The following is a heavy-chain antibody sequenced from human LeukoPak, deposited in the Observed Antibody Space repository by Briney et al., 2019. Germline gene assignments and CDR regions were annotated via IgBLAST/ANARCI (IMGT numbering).Heavy chain of an antibody. J-gene: IGHJ3*02. V-gene: IGHV3-53*01. CDR1: GFRVSIKY. CDR2: IYSGGDT. CDR3: ARAMITFGGVVVKWAFDI. Sequence: PGGSLRLSCAASGFRVSIKYMSWVRQAPGKGLEWVSVIYSGGDTYYADSVKGRFTISRDNSKNTLYLQMNSLRAEDTAVYYCARAMITFGGVVVKWAFDIWGQGTVVTVSS. D-gene: IGHD3-16*02.